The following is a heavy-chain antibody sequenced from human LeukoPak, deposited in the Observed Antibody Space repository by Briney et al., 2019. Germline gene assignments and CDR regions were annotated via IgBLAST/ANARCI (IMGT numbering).Heavy chain of an antibody. D-gene: IGHD5-12*01. Sequence: GGSLRLSCAASDFTVSRNYMTWVRQAPGKGLEWVSGLTGSGRTTYYADSLQGRFTLSRDHSKNAIFLQMNSLRVEDTAVYYCAKARRGGYDCFDSWGQGTLVTVSS. CDR1: DFTVSRNY. CDR2: LTGSGRTT. CDR3: AKARRGGYDCFDS. V-gene: IGHV3-23*01. J-gene: IGHJ4*02.